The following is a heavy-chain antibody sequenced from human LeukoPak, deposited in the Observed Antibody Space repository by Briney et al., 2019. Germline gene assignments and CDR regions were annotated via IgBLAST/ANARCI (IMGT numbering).Heavy chain of an antibody. CDR2: IHYSGTT. D-gene: IGHD1-14*01. CDR1: GGSVSSDSSY. V-gene: IGHV4-61*01. Sequence: SETLSLTCTVSGGSVSSDSSYWSWIRQPPGKGLEWIAYIHYSGTTDYNPSLKCRVTISLDTSKNQFSLKLSSVTAADTAVYYCARKTSQNIYYYYYGLYVWGQGTTVTVSS. J-gene: IGHJ6*02. CDR3: ARKTSQNIYYYYYGLYV.